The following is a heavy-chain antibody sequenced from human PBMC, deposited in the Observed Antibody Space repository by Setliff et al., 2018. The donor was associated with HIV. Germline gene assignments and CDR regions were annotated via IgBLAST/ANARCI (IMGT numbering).Heavy chain of an antibody. CDR2: IMPIFGTA. D-gene: IGHD1-7*01. CDR3: ARGVDGNYLKFFDN. CDR1: GGTFSSYA. V-gene: IGHV1-69*13. J-gene: IGHJ4*02. Sequence: GASVKVSCKASGGTFSSYALSWVRQAPGQGLEWMGGIMPIFGTANYAQKFQGRLTITADASTRTAYMEPSSLRSEDTAVYYCARGVDGNYLKFFDNWGQGTLVTVSS.